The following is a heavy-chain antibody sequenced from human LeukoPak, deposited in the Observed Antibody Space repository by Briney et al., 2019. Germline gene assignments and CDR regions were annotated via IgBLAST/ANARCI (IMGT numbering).Heavy chain of an antibody. V-gene: IGHV1-58*02. CDR1: GYTFTSYG. D-gene: IGHD5-18*01. Sequence: SVKVSCKASGYTFTSYGISWVRQAPGQRLEWIGWIVVGSGNTNYAQKFQERVTITRDMSTSTAYMELSSLRSEDTAVYYCAAVDTAMVDFDYWGQGTLVTVSS. CDR2: IVVGSGNT. J-gene: IGHJ4*02. CDR3: AAVDTAMVDFDY.